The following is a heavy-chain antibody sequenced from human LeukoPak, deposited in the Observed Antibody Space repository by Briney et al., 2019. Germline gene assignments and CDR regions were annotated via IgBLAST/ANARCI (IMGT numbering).Heavy chain of an antibody. J-gene: IGHJ5*02. CDR3: AREPIFDWLSFNWFDP. CDR2: IIPILGIA. D-gene: IGHD3-9*01. Sequence: SVKVSCKAPGGTFSSYAISWVRQAPGQGLEWMGRIIPILGIANYAQKFQGRVTITADKSTSTAYMELSSLKSEDTAVYYCAREPIFDWLSFNWFDPWGQGTLVTVSS. CDR1: GGTFSSYA. V-gene: IGHV1-69*04.